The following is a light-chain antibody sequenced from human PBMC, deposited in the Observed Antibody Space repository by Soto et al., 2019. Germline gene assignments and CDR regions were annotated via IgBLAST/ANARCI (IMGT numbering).Light chain of an antibody. Sequence: DIVMNQSPLSLPVTPGEPASISCRSSQRLLFSNGYKYLDWYLQKPGQSPQLLISLGSNRAPGVPDRFSGSGSGTDFTLKISRVEAEDVGVYYCMQGVQTPFTFGPGTKVDIK. CDR1: QRLLFSNGYKY. V-gene: IGKV2-28*01. CDR3: MQGVQTPFT. CDR2: LGS. J-gene: IGKJ3*01.